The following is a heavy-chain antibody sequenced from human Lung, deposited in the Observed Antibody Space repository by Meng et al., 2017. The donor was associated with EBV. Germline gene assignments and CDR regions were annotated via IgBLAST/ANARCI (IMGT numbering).Heavy chain of an antibody. CDR3: ASLAVAGDRFDY. Sequence: VPPHESGPCLVRPSGTLSLTCTVSGGSTTITNWWSWVRQPPGKGLEWIGEINYTGSTNYNPSLKSRITISVDKSKNQLSVKLTSVTAADTAVYYCASLAVAGDRFDYWGQGTLVTASS. D-gene: IGHD6-19*01. CDR2: INYTGST. CDR1: GGSTTITNW. J-gene: IGHJ4*02. V-gene: IGHV4-4*02.